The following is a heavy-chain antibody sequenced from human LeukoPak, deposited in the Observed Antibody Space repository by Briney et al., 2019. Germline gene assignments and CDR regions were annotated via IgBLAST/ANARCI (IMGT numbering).Heavy chain of an antibody. V-gene: IGHV4-61*02. J-gene: IGHJ4*02. CDR3: ASEGLALAGNFYY. CDR1: GGSIGSRAYY. Sequence: SETLSLSCTVSGGSIGSRAYYWSWIRQPAGKGLEYIGRIYTDGSRNHNPSLKSRVSISMDTSNNQFSLRVTSVTAADTGVYYCASEGLALAGNFYYWGQGALVTVSS. CDR2: IYTDGSR. D-gene: IGHD6-19*01.